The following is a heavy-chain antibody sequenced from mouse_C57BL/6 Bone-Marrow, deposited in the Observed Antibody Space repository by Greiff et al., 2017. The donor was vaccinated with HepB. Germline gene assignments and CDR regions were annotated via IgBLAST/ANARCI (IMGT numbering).Heavy chain of an antibody. CDR2: ISSGGSFT. V-gene: IGHV5-6*02. CDR1: RFTFSTYG. CDR3: ARMGGNYPYYYAFDY. D-gene: IGHD2-1*01. Sequence: EVMLVDSGGDFVKPGGSLKLSCAASRFTFSTYGMSWVRQTPDTRLEWVATISSGGSFTYYPDSVKGRFTISRDNAKNTLYLQMSSLKSEDTAIYYCARMGGNYPYYYAFDYWGQGTSVTVSS. J-gene: IGHJ4*01.